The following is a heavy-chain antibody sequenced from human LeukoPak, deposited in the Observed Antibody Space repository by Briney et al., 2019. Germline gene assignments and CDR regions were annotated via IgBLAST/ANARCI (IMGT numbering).Heavy chain of an antibody. D-gene: IGHD3-10*01. Sequence: GGSLRLSCAASGFTFSSYGMHWVRQAPGKGLEWVAVIWYDGSNKYYADSVKGRFTISRDNSKNTLYLQMNSLRAEDTALYYCARPASRGVGRYFDLWGRGTLVTVSS. CDR1: GFTFSSYG. J-gene: IGHJ2*01. V-gene: IGHV3-33*01. CDR3: ARPASRGVGRYFDL. CDR2: IWYDGSNK.